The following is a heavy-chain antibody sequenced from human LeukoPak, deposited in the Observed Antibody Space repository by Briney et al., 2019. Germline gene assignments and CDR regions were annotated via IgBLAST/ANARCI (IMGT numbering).Heavy chain of an antibody. CDR1: GFTFSSYW. V-gene: IGHV3-7*01. CDR2: IKQDGSEK. CDR3: ARDLGCGSTSCYDQYFDY. J-gene: IGHJ4*02. Sequence: PGGSLRLSCAASGFTFSSYWMSWVRQAPGKGLEWVANIKQDGSEKYYVDSVKGRFTISRDNAKNSLYLQMNSLRAEDTAVYYCARDLGCGSTSCYDQYFDYWGQGTLVTVSS. D-gene: IGHD2-2*01.